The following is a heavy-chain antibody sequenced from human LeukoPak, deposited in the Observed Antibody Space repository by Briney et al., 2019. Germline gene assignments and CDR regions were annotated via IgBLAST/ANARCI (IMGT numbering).Heavy chain of an antibody. CDR1: GFTFSSYE. V-gene: IGHV3-48*03. D-gene: IGHD1-26*01. J-gene: IGHJ4*02. CDR3: ATSEVGAFAY. Sequence: GGSLRLSCAASGFTFSSYEMSWVRQAPGKGLEWVSYISSSGSTIYYADSVKGRFTISRDNAKNSLYLQMNSLRAEDTAVYYCATSEVGAFAYWGEAPLLTAYS. CDR2: ISSSGSTI.